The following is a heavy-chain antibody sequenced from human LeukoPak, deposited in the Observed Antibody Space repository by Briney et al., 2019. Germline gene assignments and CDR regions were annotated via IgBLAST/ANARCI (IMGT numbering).Heavy chain of an antibody. J-gene: IGHJ3*02. CDR2: IYCSGST. D-gene: IGHD3-3*01. Sequence: SETLSLTCTVSGGSISSYYWSWIRQPPGKGLEWIGYIYCSGSTNYNPSLKSRVTISVDTSKNQFSLKLSSVTAADTAVYYCARAFWSGYMAFDIWGQGTMVTVSS. CDR3: ARAFWSGYMAFDI. V-gene: IGHV4-59*01. CDR1: GGSISSYY.